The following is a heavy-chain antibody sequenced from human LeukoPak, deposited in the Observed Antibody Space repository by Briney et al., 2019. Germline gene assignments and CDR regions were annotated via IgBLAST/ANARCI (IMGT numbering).Heavy chain of an antibody. CDR3: AKYRSFDWLSPMDV. J-gene: IGHJ6*02. CDR1: GFTFSSYA. V-gene: IGHV3-23*01. D-gene: IGHD3-9*01. CDR2: ISGGGGST. Sequence: GGSLRLSCAASGFTFSSYAMSWVRQAPGKGLEWVSAISGGGGSTNHADSVKGRFTISRDNSKNTLYLQMNSLRAEDTAVYYCAKYRSFDWLSPMDVRGQGTTVTVSS.